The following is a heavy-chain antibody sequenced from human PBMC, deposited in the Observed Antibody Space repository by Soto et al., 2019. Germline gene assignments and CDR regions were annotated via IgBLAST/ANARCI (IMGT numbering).Heavy chain of an antibody. CDR3: AKDIRLQLWFDWFDP. Sequence: PGRSLRLSCAASGFTFSSYGMHWVRQAPGKGLEWVAVISYDGSNKYYADSVKGRFTISRDNSKNTLYLQMNSLRAEDTAVYYCAKDIRLQLWFDWFDPWGQGTLVTVS. J-gene: IGHJ5*02. V-gene: IGHV3-30*18. CDR1: GFTFSSYG. D-gene: IGHD5-18*01. CDR2: ISYDGSNK.